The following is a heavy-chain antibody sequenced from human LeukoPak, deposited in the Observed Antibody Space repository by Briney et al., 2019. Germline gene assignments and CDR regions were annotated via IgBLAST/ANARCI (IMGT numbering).Heavy chain of an antibody. D-gene: IGHD6-13*01. CDR3: ARYSSSSYYYFDY. CDR2: INPSDGST. CDR1: GYTFTSYY. V-gene: IGHV1-46*01. Sequence: GASVKVSCKASGYTFTSYYIHWVRQAPGQGLEWMGIINPSDGSTSYAQKFQGRVTMTRDTSTSTVYMELTSLRSEDTAVHYCARYSSSSYYYFDYWGQGTLVTVSS. J-gene: IGHJ4*02.